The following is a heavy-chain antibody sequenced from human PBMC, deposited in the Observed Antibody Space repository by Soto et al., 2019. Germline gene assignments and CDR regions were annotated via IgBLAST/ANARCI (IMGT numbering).Heavy chain of an antibody. J-gene: IGHJ6*02. CDR3: VRENYFYGMDV. Sequence: LRLSCAASGFDASVNFMTWVRQAPGRGLEWVSTINNAGSTFYADSVKGRFTISGDNSKNTLYLQMNSLRVEDTAMYYCVRENYFYGMDVWGQGTAVTVSS. CDR1: GFDASVNF. V-gene: IGHV3-66*01. CDR2: INNAGST.